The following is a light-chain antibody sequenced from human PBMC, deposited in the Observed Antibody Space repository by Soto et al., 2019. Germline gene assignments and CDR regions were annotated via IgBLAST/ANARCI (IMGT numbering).Light chain of an antibody. CDR2: LNSDGSQ. CDR3: QTWGTGIQV. Sequence: QPVLTQSPSASASLGASVKLTCTLSSGHSNYAIAWHQQQPEKGPRYLLKLNSDGSQSKGDGIPDRFSGSSSGAERYLTISSLQSEDEADYYCQTWGTGIQVFGGGTKVTVL. V-gene: IGLV4-69*01. J-gene: IGLJ2*01. CDR1: SGHSNYA.